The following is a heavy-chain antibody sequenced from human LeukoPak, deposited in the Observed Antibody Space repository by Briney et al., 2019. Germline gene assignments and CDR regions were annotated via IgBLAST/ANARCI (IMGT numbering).Heavy chain of an antibody. CDR3: ARGPSGYSSSWPDY. CDR2: ISSSSYI. D-gene: IGHD6-13*01. V-gene: IGHV3-21*01. J-gene: IGHJ4*02. CDR1: GFTFSSYS. Sequence: GGSLRLSCAASGFTFSSYSMNWVRQAPGKGLEWVSSISSSSYIYYADSVKGRFTISRDNAKNSLYLQMNSLRAEDTAVYYRARGPSGYSSSWPDYWGQGTLVTVSS.